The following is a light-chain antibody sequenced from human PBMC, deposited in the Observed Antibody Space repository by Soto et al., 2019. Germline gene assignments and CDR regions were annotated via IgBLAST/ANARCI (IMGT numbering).Light chain of an antibody. CDR1: QSVSSN. CDR2: GAS. CDR3: QQYNNWPPRP. V-gene: IGKV3-15*01. J-gene: IGKJ1*01. Sequence: EIVMTQSPATLSVSPGERATLSCRASQSVSSNLAWYQQKPGQAPRLLIYGASTRATGIPARFSDSGSGTEFTLTISSLQSEDFAVYYCQQYNNWPPRPFGQGTKVEIK.